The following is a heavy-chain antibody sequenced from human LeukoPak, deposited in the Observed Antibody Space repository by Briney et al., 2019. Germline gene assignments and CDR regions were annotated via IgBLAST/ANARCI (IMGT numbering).Heavy chain of an antibody. Sequence: PGRSLRLSCAASGFTFSTYWMAWVRQAPGKGLEWVANIKGDGSEKYHGDSVTGRFTISRDNAKNSLYLQMNSLRAEDTAVYYCAKDLEHDYYDSSGYYYGDYWGQGTLVTVSS. CDR1: GFTFSTYW. CDR2: IKGDGSEK. V-gene: IGHV3-7*03. CDR3: AKDLEHDYYDSSGYYYGDY. J-gene: IGHJ4*02. D-gene: IGHD3-22*01.